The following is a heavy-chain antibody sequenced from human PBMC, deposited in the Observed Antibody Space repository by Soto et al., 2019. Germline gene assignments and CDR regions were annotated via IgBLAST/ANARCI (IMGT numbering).Heavy chain of an antibody. D-gene: IGHD3-3*01. CDR1: GFTFSSYE. J-gene: IGHJ4*02. V-gene: IGHV3-48*03. CDR3: ARSPHDWFFGGVIIYDY. CDR2: ISSSGSTI. Sequence: GGSLRLSCAASGFTFSSYEMNWVRQAPGKGLEWVSYISSSGSTIYYADSVKGRFTISRDNAKNSLYLQMNSLRAEDTAVYYGARSPHDWFFGGVIIYDYWGQGTLVTVSS.